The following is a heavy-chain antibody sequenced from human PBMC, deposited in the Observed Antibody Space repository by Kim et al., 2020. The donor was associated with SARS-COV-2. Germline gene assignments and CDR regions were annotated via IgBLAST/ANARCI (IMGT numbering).Heavy chain of an antibody. CDR1: GFTVSSNY. V-gene: IGHV3-53*01. D-gene: IGHD6-13*01. J-gene: IGHJ4*02. Sequence: GGSLRLSCAASGFTVSSNYMSWVRQAPGKGLEWVSVIYSGGSTYYADSVKGRFTISRDNSKNTLYLQMNSLRAEDTAVDYCARGGSSWYYFDYWGQGTPVTVSS. CDR3: ARGGSSWYYFDY. CDR2: IYSGGST.